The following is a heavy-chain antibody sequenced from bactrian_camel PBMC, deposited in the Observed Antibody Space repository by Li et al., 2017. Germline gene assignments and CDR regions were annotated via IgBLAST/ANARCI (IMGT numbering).Heavy chain of an antibody. Sequence: HVQLVESGGDSVQAGGSLRLSCEASGVTYKRYCMGWFRQIPGQERDGVATTFVGGTSTWYSDSVKGRFTISRENDKNTVYLQMNSLKTEDTAMYYCAKGPRSVITVVTFTETRGQGTQVTVS. CDR1: GVTYKRYC. V-gene: IGHV3S1*01. D-gene: IGHD2*01. CDR2: TFVGGTST. J-gene: IGHJ4*01.